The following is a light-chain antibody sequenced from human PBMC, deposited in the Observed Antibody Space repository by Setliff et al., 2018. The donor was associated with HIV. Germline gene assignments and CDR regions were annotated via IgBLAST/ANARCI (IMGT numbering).Light chain of an antibody. V-gene: IGLV2-14*01. Sequence: QSVLTQPASVSGSPGQSITISCTGTRSDVGGYNSVSWYQQHPGKAPKLMIYEVTNRPSGISNRFSGSKSGNTASLTISGLQAVDEADYYCSSYTSSFTHVFGSGTKVTVL. CDR2: EVT. CDR1: RSDVGGYNS. J-gene: IGLJ1*01. CDR3: SSYTSSFTHV.